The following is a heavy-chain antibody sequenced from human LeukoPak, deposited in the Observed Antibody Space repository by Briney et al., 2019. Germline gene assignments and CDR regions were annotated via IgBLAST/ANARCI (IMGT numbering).Heavy chain of an antibody. J-gene: IGHJ4*02. V-gene: IGHV4-4*07. CDR2: IATSGCP. CDR1: GGSISSNS. CDR3: ARGSEQWLTYFDY. D-gene: IGHD6-19*01. Sequence: AETLSLTCTVSGGSISSNSWSWIRQPAGKGLEWIGHIATSGCPNYNPSLRSRVTMSVDTSKNQISLKLSSVTAADSAVYYCARGSEQWLTYFDYWGQGTLVTVS.